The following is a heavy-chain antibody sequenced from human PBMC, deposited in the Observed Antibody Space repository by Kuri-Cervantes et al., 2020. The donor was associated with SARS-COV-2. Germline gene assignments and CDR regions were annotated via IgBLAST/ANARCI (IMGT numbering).Heavy chain of an antibody. CDR2: IIPTLGIA. V-gene: IGHV1-69*04. D-gene: IGHD1-14*01. CDR1: GGTFSSYA. J-gene: IGHJ2*01. CDR3: ARGESAPEGYFDL. Sequence: SVKVSCKASGGTFSSYAISWVRQAPGQGLEWMGRIIPTLGIANYAQKFQGRVTITADKSTSTAYMELSSLRSEDTAVYYCARGESAPEGYFDLWGRGTLVTVSS.